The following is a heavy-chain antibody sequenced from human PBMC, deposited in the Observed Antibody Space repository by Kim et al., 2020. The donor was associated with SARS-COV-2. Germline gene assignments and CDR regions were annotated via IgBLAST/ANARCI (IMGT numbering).Heavy chain of an antibody. CDR3: ARLLGGLGVDY. J-gene: IGHJ4*02. Sequence: SETLSLTCTVSGDSMSNGHFHWIWIRHHPGKGLEWIGCIYYSGATSSNPSLKSRIIMTVDRSENQFSLKLSSVTAADTLVYYCARLLGGLGVDYWGERAL. D-gene: IGHD2-15*01. CDR1: GDSMSNGHFH. V-gene: IGHV4-31*03. CDR2: IYYSGAT.